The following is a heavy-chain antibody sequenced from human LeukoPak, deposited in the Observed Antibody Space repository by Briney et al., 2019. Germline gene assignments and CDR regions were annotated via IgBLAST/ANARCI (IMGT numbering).Heavy chain of an antibody. D-gene: IGHD2-8*01. J-gene: IGHJ1*01. CDR3: AKDLPNPGTSRHFQY. CDR2: ISGSGGST. CDR1: GFTFTSYA. V-gene: IGHV3-23*01. Sequence: PGGSLRLSCAASGFTFTSYALSWVRQAPGKGLEWVSSISGSGGSTYYADSVKGRFTISRDNSKNTLHLQMNSLRAEDTAVYYCAKDLPNPGTSRHFQYWGQGTLVTVPS.